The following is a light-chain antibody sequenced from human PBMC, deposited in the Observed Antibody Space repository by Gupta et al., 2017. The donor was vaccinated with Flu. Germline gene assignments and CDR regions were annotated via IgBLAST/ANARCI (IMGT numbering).Light chain of an antibody. J-gene: IGLJ1*01. V-gene: IGLV1-47*01. Sequence: TISCSGSSSNIRSKSGYWDRQVPGTALKVLIYTNNKRPSGVPDRFSGSKSGTSASLAISGLRSEDEADYYCSSWDDSLGGHYVFGTGTKVTVL. CDR1: SSNIRSKS. CDR2: TNN. CDR3: SSWDDSLGGHYV.